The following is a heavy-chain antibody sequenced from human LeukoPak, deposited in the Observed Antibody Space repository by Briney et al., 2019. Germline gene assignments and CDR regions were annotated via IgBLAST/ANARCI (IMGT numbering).Heavy chain of an antibody. CDR3: ARSPYGDYPMDV. CDR2: IYYSGST. J-gene: IGHJ6*03. Sequence: SETLSLTCTVSGGSISSYYWSWIRQPPGKGLEWIGYIYYSGSTNYNPSLRSRVTISVDTSKNQFSLKLSSVTAADTAVYYCARSPYGDYPMDVWGKGTTVTVSS. V-gene: IGHV4-59*01. D-gene: IGHD4-17*01. CDR1: GGSISSYY.